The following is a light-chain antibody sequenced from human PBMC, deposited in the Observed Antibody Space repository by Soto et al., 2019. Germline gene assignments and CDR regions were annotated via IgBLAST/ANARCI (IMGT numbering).Light chain of an antibody. CDR3: SAWDDRLNGV. CDR1: TSNLGSNA. J-gene: IGLJ2*01. Sequence: QAVVTQPPSASGTPGQRVTISCSGSTSNLGSNAVHWYQQLPGTAPKLLIYNNNQRPSGVPDRFSGSKSGTSASLAISGLQSDDEADYYCSAWDDRLNGVFGGGTKLTVL. V-gene: IGLV1-44*01. CDR2: NNN.